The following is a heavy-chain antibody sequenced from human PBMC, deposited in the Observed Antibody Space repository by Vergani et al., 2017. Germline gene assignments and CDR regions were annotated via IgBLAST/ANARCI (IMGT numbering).Heavy chain of an antibody. CDR2: INTGNGNT. D-gene: IGHD2-15*01. J-gene: IGHJ6*02. CDR1: GYTFTSYA. V-gene: IGHV1-3*04. CDR3: ARGIAEQPGGSYYYDGMDG. Sequence: QVQLVQSGAEVKKPGASVKVSCKASGYTFTSYAMHWVRQAPGQRLEWMGWINTGNGNTKYSQKFQGRVTITRDTSASTAYMELSSLRSEDTAVYYWARGIAEQPGGSYYYDGMDGWGQGTTVTVSS.